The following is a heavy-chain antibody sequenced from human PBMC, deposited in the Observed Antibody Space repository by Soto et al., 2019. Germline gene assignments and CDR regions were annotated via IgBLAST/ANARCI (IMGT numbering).Heavy chain of an antibody. V-gene: IGHV3-48*02. D-gene: IGHD2-2*03. Sequence: DVQLVESGGGRVKPGGSLRLSCAASGFNFHTYTMRWVRQAPGKGLEWVSYISGTSETIFYADSVKGRFTISRDNAKNSLYLQLNSLRDEETAVYYCATGYCRSDNCHFTHWGQGTLVTVSS. CDR3: ATGYCRSDNCHFTH. CDR2: ISGTSETI. J-gene: IGHJ4*02. CDR1: GFNFHTYT.